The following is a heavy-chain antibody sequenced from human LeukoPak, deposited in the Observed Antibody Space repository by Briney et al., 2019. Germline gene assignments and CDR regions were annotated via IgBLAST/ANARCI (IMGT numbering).Heavy chain of an antibody. J-gene: IGHJ3*02. CDR3: AKLITMVRGGPGAFDI. Sequence: GRSLRLSCAASGFTFSSYAMHWVRQAPGKGLEWVAVISYDGSNKYYADSVKGRFTISRDNSKNTLYLQMNSLRAEDTAVYYCAKLITMVRGGPGAFDIWGQGTVVTVSS. CDR2: ISYDGSNK. V-gene: IGHV3-30*04. CDR1: GFTFSSYA. D-gene: IGHD3-10*01.